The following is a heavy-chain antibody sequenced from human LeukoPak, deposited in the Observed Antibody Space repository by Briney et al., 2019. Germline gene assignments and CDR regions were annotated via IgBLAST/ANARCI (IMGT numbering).Heavy chain of an antibody. V-gene: IGHV3-21*01. Sequence: PGGSLRLSCEASGSIFSSYSMNWVRQAPGKGLEWVSSISSGSSFIHYADSVKGRFTISRDNAKNSLYLQMNSLTDEDTAVYYCARDLFGTRSWFDPWGQGTLVTVSS. D-gene: IGHD3-3*01. J-gene: IGHJ5*02. CDR3: ARDLFGTRSWFDP. CDR2: ISSGSSFI. CDR1: GSIFSSYS.